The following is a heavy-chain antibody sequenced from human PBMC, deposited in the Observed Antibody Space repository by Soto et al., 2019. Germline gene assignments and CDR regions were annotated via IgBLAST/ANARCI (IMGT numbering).Heavy chain of an antibody. CDR3: ARGPTTDKVDF. CDR2: IYDSGKT. Sequence: LSLTCTVSGGSINSVDYYWSWIRQPPGKGLEWIGHIYDSGKTYSNPSLKSQVTISVDTSKSQFSLKLTSVTAADTAVYYCARGPTTDKVDFWGQGTLVTVSS. D-gene: IGHD4-17*01. V-gene: IGHV4-30-4*01. CDR1: GGSINSVDYY. J-gene: IGHJ4*02.